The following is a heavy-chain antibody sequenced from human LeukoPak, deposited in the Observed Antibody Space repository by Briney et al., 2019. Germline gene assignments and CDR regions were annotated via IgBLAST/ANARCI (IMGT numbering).Heavy chain of an antibody. J-gene: IGHJ4*02. V-gene: IGHV3-23*01. D-gene: IGHD3-3*01. CDR3: AKLRVDFWSGYRGSFDY. Sequence: GGSLRLSCAASGFTFSSYAMSWVRQAPGKGLEWVSAISGSGGSTYYADSVKGRFTISRDNSKNTLYLQMNSLRAEDTAVYYRAKLRVDFWSGYRGSFDYWGQGTLVTVSS. CDR1: GFTFSSYA. CDR2: ISGSGGST.